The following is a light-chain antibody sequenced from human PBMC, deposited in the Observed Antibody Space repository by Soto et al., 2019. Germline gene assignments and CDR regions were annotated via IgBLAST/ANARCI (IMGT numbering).Light chain of an antibody. J-gene: IGKJ3*01. Sequence: DSQLTQSPSFLSASVGDRVTITCRASPGISSYLAWYQQKPGKAPKLLIYAASTLQSGVPSRFSGSGSGTEFTLTISSLQPADFATYYCQQLNSYPFTVGPGTKVDIK. V-gene: IGKV1-9*01. CDR1: PGISSY. CDR2: AAS. CDR3: QQLNSYPFT.